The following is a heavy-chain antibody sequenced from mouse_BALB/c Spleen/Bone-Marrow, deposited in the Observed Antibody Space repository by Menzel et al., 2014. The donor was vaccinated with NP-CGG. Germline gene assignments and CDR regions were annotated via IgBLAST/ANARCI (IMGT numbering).Heavy chain of an antibody. J-gene: IGHJ4*01. D-gene: IGHD1-1*01. CDR1: GYTFTDYV. CDR2: IYPGSGST. V-gene: IGHV1-77*01. Sequence: QVTLKVCGPELVKPGASVKMSCKASGYTFTDYVISWVKQRTGQGLEWIGEIYPGSGSTYYNEKFKGKATLTADKSSNTAYMQLSSLTSEDSAVYFCARDYYGSSGAMDYWGQGTSVTVSS. CDR3: ARDYYGSSGAMDY.